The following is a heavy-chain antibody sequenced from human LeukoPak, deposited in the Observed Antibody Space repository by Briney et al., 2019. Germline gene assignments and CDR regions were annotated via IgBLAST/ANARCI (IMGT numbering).Heavy chain of an antibody. D-gene: IGHD1-26*01. J-gene: IGHJ4*02. CDR3: ARGAKWELPHYFDY. Sequence: GGSLRLSCAASGFTFSSYWMSWVRQAPGKGLEWVANIKQDGSEKYYVDSVKGRFTISRDNAKNSLYLQMNSLRAEDTAVYYCARGAKWELPHYFDYWGQGTLVTVFS. CDR2: IKQDGSEK. CDR1: GFTFSSYW. V-gene: IGHV3-7*01.